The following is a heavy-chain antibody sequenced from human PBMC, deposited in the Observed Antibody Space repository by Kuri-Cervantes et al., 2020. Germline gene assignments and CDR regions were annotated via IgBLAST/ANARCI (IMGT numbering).Heavy chain of an antibody. J-gene: IGHJ6*02. CDR2: VGTAGDT. CDR3: AREIMAVAGNTP. CDR1: GFTFSSYD. Sequence: GESLKISCAASGFTFSSYDMHWVRQATGKGLEWVSAVGTAGDTYYPGSVKGRFTVSRENAKNSLYLQMNSLRAEDTAVYYCAREIMAVAGNTPWGQGTTVTVSS. V-gene: IGHV3-13*01. D-gene: IGHD6-19*01.